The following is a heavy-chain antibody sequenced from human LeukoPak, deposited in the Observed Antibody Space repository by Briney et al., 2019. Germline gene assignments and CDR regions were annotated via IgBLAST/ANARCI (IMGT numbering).Heavy chain of an antibody. CDR1: GGSISSYY. CDR3: TRSSGWQGGQYFDY. CDR2: IYYSGST. V-gene: IGHV4-59*12. Sequence: SETLSLTCTVSGGSISSYYWSWIRQPPGKGLEWIGYIYYSGSTNYNPSLKSRVTISVDTSKNQFSLQLNSVTPEDTAVYFCTRSSGWQGGQYFDYWGRGILVTVSS. J-gene: IGHJ4*02. D-gene: IGHD6-19*01.